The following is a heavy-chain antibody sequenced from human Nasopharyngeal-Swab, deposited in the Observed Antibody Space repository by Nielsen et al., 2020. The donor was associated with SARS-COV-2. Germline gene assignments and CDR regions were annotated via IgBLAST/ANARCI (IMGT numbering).Heavy chain of an antibody. J-gene: IGHJ4*02. D-gene: IGHD2-2*01. Sequence: SVKVSCKASGGTFSSYAISWVRRAPGQGLEWMGGIIPIFGTANYAQKFQGRVTITADKSTSTAYMELSSLRSEDTAVYYCARDPESGVVVPAAMREVTPFDYWGQGTLVTVSS. V-gene: IGHV1-69*06. CDR2: IIPIFGTA. CDR1: GGTFSSYA. CDR3: ARDPESGVVVPAAMREVTPFDY.